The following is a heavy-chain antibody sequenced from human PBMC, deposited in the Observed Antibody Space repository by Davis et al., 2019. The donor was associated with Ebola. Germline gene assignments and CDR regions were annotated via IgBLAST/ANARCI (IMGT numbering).Heavy chain of an antibody. CDR2: IRSKANSYAT. Sequence: GESLKISCAASGFTFSGSAMHWVRQASGKGLEWVGRIRSKANSYATAYAASVKGRFTISRDDSKNTAYLQMNSLKTEDTAVYYCTTTTVTTGSDPWGQGTLVTVSS. J-gene: IGHJ5*02. D-gene: IGHD4-17*01. CDR3: TTTTVTTGSDP. CDR1: GFTFSGSA. V-gene: IGHV3-73*01.